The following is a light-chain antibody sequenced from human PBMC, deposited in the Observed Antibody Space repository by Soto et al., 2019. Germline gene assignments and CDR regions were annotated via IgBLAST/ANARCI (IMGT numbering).Light chain of an antibody. CDR3: CSYAGDTVV. CDR2: EVS. V-gene: IGLV2-23*02. J-gene: IGLJ3*02. Sequence: QSALTQPASVSGSPGQSITISCTGTSSDVGSHNLVSWYQQHPGKAPKLMIYEVSERPSGFSNRFSGSKSGNTASLTISGLQAEDEGDYYCCSYAGDTVVFGGGTKLTVL. CDR1: SSDVGSHNL.